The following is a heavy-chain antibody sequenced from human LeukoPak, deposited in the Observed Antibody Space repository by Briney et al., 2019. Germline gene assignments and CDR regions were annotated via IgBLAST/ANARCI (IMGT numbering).Heavy chain of an antibody. CDR3: ARDFGRGSRAFDI. Sequence: GGSLRLSCAASGFTFSSYSMNWVRQAPGKGLEWASYISSSSSTIYYADSVRGRFPISRDNAKNSLYLQMNSLRDEDTAVYYCARDFGRGSRAFDIWGQGTMVTVSS. CDR1: GFTFSSYS. D-gene: IGHD3-16*01. CDR2: ISSSSSTI. J-gene: IGHJ3*02. V-gene: IGHV3-48*02.